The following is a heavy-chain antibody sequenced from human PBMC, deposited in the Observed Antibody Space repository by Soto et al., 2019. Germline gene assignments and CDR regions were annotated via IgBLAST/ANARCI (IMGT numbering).Heavy chain of an antibody. Sequence: PGESLKISCKGSGYSFTSYWVGWVRQMPGKGLEWMGIIYPGDSDTRYSPSFQGQVTISADKSISTAYLQWSSLKASDTAMYYCARAPLHDDSSGYYREGAFDSWGQGKMVTVSS. J-gene: IGHJ3*02. V-gene: IGHV5-51*01. CDR1: GYSFTSYW. CDR2: IYPGDSDT. CDR3: ARAPLHDDSSGYYREGAFDS. D-gene: IGHD3-22*01.